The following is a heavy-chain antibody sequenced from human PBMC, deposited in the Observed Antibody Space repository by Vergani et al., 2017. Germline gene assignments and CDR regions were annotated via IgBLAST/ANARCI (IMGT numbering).Heavy chain of an antibody. CDR3: ARDPKSDWNPNWFDP. CDR2: IKQDGSEK. CDR1: GFTFSSYW. J-gene: IGHJ5*02. Sequence: EVQLVESGGGLVQPGGSLRLSCAASGFTFSSYWMSWVRQAPGKGLEWVANIKQDGSEKYYVDSVKGRFTISRDHAKNSLYLQMNSLRAEDTAVYYCARDPKSDWNPNWFDPWGQGTLVTVSS. V-gene: IGHV3-7*01. D-gene: IGHD1-1*01.